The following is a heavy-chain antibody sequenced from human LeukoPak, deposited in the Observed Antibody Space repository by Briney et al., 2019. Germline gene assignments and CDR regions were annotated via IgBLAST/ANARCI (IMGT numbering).Heavy chain of an antibody. Sequence: GGSLRLSCAASGFTFRSYWMHWVRQAPGKGLVWVSPINSDGSDTIYADSVKGRFTISRDNAKNTLYLQMNSLRAEDTAVYYCAREEFDYWGQGTLVTVSS. V-gene: IGHV3-74*01. J-gene: IGHJ4*02. CDR2: INSDGSDT. CDR3: AREEFDY. CDR1: GFTFRSYW.